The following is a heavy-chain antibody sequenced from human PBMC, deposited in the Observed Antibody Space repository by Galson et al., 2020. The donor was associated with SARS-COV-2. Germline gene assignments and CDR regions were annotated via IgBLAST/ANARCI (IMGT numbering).Heavy chain of an antibody. V-gene: IGHV4-61*02. CDR3: AREHPLRITMVRGVMGGMDV. J-gene: IGHJ6*02. CDR2: IYTSGST. CDR1: GGSISSGSYY. D-gene: IGHD3-10*01. Sequence: SETLSLTCTVSGGSISSGSYYWSWIRQPAGKGLEWIGRIYTSGSTNYNPSLKSRVTISVDTSKNQFSLKLSSVTAADTAVYYCAREHPLRITMVRGVMGGMDVWGQGTTVTVSS.